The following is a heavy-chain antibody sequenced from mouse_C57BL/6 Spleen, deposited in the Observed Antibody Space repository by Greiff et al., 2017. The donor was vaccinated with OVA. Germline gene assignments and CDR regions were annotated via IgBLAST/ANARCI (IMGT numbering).Heavy chain of an antibody. CDR1: GYTFTDYY. CDR2: IHPNNGGT. CDR3: ARNSNSHYAMDY. J-gene: IGHJ4*01. V-gene: IGHV1-26*01. Sequence: EVQLQQSGPELVKPGASVKISCKASGYTFTDYYMNWVKQSHGKSLEWIGDIHPNNGGTSYNQKFKGKATLTVDKSSSTAYMELRSLTSEDSAVYYCARNSNSHYAMDYWGQGTSVTVSS. D-gene: IGHD2-5*01.